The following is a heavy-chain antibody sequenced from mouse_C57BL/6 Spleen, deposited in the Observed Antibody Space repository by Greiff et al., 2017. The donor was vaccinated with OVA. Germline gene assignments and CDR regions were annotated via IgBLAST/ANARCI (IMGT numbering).Heavy chain of an antibody. CDR2: INYDGSST. D-gene: IGHD1-1*01. V-gene: IGHV5-16*01. CDR1: GFTFSDYY. J-gene: IGHJ4*01. CDR3: ARGHYGSHYAMDY. Sequence: EVHLVESEGGLVQPGSSMKLSCTASGFTFSDYYMAWVRQVPEKGLEWVANINYDGSSTYYLDSLKSRFIISRDNAKNILYLQMSSLKSEDTATYYCARGHYGSHYAMDYWGQGTSVTVSS.